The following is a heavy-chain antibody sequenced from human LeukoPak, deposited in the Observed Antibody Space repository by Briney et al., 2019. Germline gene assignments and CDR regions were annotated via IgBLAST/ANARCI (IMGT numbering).Heavy chain of an antibody. CDR2: IYHSGST. CDR3: ARDQRGAARQVEYFQH. CDR1: GGSISSGGYY. V-gene: IGHV4-30-2*01. D-gene: IGHD6-6*01. J-gene: IGHJ1*01. Sequence: TLSLTCTVSGGSISSGGYYWSWIRQPPGKGLEWIGYIYHSGSTYYNPSLKSRVTISVDRSKNQFSLKLSSVTAADTAVYYCARDQRGAARQVEYFQHWGQGTLVTVSS.